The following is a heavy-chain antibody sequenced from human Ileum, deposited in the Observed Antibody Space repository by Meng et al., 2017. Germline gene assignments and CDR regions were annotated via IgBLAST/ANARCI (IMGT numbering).Heavy chain of an antibody. V-gene: IGHV3-74*01. CDR1: GFTFSDYW. CDR2: INSDGTRT. Sequence: VQLVESGGGLVQPGGSLRLSCAASGFTFSDYWMHWLRQVPGKGLMWVSHINSDGTRTTYADSVKGRFTISRDNAQNTLYLQMDSLRAEDTAVYYCARDCCTVPYDKWGQGTLVTVSS. D-gene: IGHD2-15*01. CDR3: ARDCCTVPYDK. J-gene: IGHJ4*02.